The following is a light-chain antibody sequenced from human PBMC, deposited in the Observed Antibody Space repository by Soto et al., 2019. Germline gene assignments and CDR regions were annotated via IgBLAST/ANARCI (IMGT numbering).Light chain of an antibody. CDR3: QTWTTGILL. V-gene: IGLV4-69*01. J-gene: IGLJ3*02. CDR1: SGHSNYA. CDR2: VNTDGSH. Sequence: QSVLTQSPSASASLGASITLTCTLSSGHSNYAIAWHQQQPEKGPRYLMRVNTDGSHTRGDGIPDRFSGSSSGPERYLTISGLNSEHEADYYCQTWTTGILLFGGGTKQTVL.